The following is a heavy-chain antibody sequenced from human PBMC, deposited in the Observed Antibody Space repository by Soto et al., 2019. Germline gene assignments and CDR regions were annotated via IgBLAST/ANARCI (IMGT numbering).Heavy chain of an antibody. CDR2: INPGDSDT. D-gene: IGHD6-19*01. CDR3: ARRVSSDWYFYYYGLDV. CDR1: GYTFTSYW. V-gene: IGHV5-51*01. Sequence: PGESLKISCKGSGYTFTSYWIGWVRQMPGKGLEWMGIINPGDSDTRYSPSFQGQVTISADKSISTAYLQWTSLKASDTAMFYCARRVSSDWYFYYYGLDVWGQGTTVTVSS. J-gene: IGHJ6*02.